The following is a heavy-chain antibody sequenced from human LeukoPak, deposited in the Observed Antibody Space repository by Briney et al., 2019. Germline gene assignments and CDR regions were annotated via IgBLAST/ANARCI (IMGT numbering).Heavy chain of an antibody. CDR1: GFTFSSYA. D-gene: IGHD6-13*01. CDR2: ISYDGSNK. V-gene: IGHV3-30*04. J-gene: IGHJ4*02. CDR3: ARGYSEDPN. Sequence: PGGSLRLSCAASGFTFSSYAMHWVRQAPGKGLEWVAVISYDGSNKNYADSVKGRFTISRDNSKNTLYLQMNSLRAEDTAVYYCARGYSEDPNWGQGTLVTVSS.